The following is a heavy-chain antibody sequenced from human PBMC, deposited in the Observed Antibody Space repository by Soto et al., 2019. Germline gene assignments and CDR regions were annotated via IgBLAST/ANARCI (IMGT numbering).Heavy chain of an antibody. CDR3: ARPVAGTRSGFGY. J-gene: IGHJ4*02. Sequence: SVKVSCKASGGTFSSYAISWVRQAPGQGLEWMGGIIPIFGTANYAQKYQGRVTITADESTSTAYMELRSLRSEDTAVYYCARPVAGTRSGFGYWGQGTLVTVSS. D-gene: IGHD6-19*01. CDR1: GGTFSSYA. V-gene: IGHV1-69*13. CDR2: IIPIFGTA.